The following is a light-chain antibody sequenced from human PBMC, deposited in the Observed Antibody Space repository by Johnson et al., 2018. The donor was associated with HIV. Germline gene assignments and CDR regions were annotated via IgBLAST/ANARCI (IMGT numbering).Light chain of an antibody. CDR2: DND. J-gene: IGLJ1*01. CDR1: SSNIGKNY. CDR3: ATLDSSLSAYV. Sequence: QSVLTQPPSVSAAPRQKVTISCSGSSSNIGKNYVSWYRHLPGTAPKLLIYDNDKRPSGIPDRFSASKSGSSATLGITGLQTGDEADYYCATLDSSLSAYVFGPGTNGTIL. V-gene: IGLV1-51*01.